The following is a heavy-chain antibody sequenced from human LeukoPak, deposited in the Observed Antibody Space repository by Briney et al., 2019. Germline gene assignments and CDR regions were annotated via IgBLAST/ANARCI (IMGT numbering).Heavy chain of an antibody. CDR2: INHSGST. CDR1: GGSFSGYY. Sequence: SETLSLTCVVYGGSFSGYYWSWIRQPPGKGLEWIGEINHSGSTNYNPSLKSRVTISVDTSKNQFSLKLSSVTAADTAVYYCARGHSWYGGVWFDPWGQGTLVTVSS. CDR3: ARGHSWYGGVWFDP. V-gene: IGHV4-34*01. J-gene: IGHJ5*02. D-gene: IGHD6-13*01.